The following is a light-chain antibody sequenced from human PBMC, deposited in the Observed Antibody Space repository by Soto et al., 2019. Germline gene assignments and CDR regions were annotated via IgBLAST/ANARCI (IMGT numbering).Light chain of an antibody. J-gene: IGLJ1*01. V-gene: IGLV2-14*01. CDR3: ASYSAGDTPYV. CDR2: DVS. Sequence: QSVLTQPAAVSGSPGQSITISCTGTRRDVGTFNYVSWYQLQPGKTPKLVIYDVSSRPSGVSSRFSGSKSGNTASLSISGLQAEDESDYYCASYSAGDTPYVFGSESNVAV. CDR1: RRDVGTFNY.